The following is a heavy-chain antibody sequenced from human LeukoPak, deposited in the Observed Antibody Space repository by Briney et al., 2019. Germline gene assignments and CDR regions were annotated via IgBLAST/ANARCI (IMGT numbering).Heavy chain of an antibody. V-gene: IGHV3-74*01. D-gene: IGHD5-18*01. CDR2: ISTDGSFT. CDR3: ARGYGTV. J-gene: IGHJ4*02. CDR1: GFTCSSYW. Sequence: GGSLRLSCAASGFTCSSYWMHWVRQGPEKGLVWVARISTDGSFTSYADSVKGRFTISRDNAKNTLYLQMNSLRDEDTAVYYCARGYGTVWGQGTLVAVSS.